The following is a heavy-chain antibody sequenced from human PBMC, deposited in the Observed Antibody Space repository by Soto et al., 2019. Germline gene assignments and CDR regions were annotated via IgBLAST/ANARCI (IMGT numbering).Heavy chain of an antibody. D-gene: IGHD6-13*01. J-gene: IGHJ4*02. V-gene: IGHV3-21*04. CDR3: ARDESSSMYYFAY. CDR2: ISGTSVYI. CDR1: GFTFNNYA. Sequence: GGSLRLSCAASGFTFNNYAMHWVRQAPGKGLEWVSSISGTSVYISYADSVKGRFTISRDNAENSLFLQMNNLRAEDTAVYYCARDESSSMYYFAYWGQGTLVTVSS.